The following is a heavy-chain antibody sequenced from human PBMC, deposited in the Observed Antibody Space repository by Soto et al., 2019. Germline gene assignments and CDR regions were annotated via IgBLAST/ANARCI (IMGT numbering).Heavy chain of an antibody. CDR3: ARDFNYGSGSYYATSYYGMDV. J-gene: IGHJ6*02. Sequence: PGESLKISCAASGFTFNSFGMHWVRQAPGKGLEWVAVIWYDGSNKYYGDSVKGRFTISRDNPKNTLFLQMNSLRSEDTAVYYCARDFNYGSGSYYATSYYGMDVWGQGTTVTVSS. CDR2: IWYDGSNK. V-gene: IGHV3-33*01. D-gene: IGHD3-10*01. CDR1: GFTFNSFG.